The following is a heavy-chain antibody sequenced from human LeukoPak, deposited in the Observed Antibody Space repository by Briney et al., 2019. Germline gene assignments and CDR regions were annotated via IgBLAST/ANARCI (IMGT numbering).Heavy chain of an antibody. D-gene: IGHD3-10*01. CDR3: ARGGAYGSGSYYKMDY. J-gene: IGHJ4*02. CDR2: INSDGSST. CDR1: GFTFSSSW. Sequence: PGGSLRLSCAASGFTFSSSWMHWVRQAPGKGLVWVSRINSDGSSTIYADSVKGRFTISRDNAKNTLYLQMGSLRAEDMAVYYCARGGAYGSGSYYKMDYWGQGTLVTVSS. V-gene: IGHV3-74*01.